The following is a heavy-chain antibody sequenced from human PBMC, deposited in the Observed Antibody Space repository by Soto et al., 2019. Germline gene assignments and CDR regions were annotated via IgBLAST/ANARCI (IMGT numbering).Heavy chain of an antibody. Sequence: GESLKVSCKSSGYSFTSYWLGWVRQMPGKGLEWMGIIYPGDSDTRYSPSFQGQVTISADKSISTAYLQWSSLKASDTAMYYCARVRILSGLFRSFDYWGQGTQVTVAS. CDR2: IYPGDSDT. J-gene: IGHJ4*02. CDR3: ARVRILSGLFRSFDY. D-gene: IGHD3-10*01. V-gene: IGHV5-51*01. CDR1: GYSFTSYW.